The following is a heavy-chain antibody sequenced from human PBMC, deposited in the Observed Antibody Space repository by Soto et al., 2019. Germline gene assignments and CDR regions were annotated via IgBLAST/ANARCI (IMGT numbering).Heavy chain of an antibody. J-gene: IGHJ4*02. Sequence: PSETLSLTCTVSGGSITNDDKYWGWIRQSPGRGLDWIGTIHYSGSTYYNPSLKSRVTLSVDASRTQFSLNLRSVTAADTAVYYCARNYGDYAQASFDYWGQGTLVTVSS. D-gene: IGHD4-17*01. CDR1: GGSITNDDKY. V-gene: IGHV4-39*01. CDR3: ARNYGDYAQASFDY. CDR2: IHYSGST.